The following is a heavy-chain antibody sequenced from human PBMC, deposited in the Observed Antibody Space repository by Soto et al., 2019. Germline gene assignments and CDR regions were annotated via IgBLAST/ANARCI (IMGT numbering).Heavy chain of an antibody. CDR1: GDSVSSNSAA. J-gene: IGHJ5*02. CDR2: TYYRSKWYN. V-gene: IGHV6-1*01. D-gene: IGHD3-9*01. CDR3: ARDGPKYYDILTGYYQGEYNWFDP. Sequence: SQTLSLTCVISGDSVSSNSAAWNWIRQSPSRGLEWLGRTYYRSKWYNDYAVSVKSRITINPDTSKNQFSLQLNSVTPEDTAVYYCARDGPKYYDILTGYYQGEYNWFDPWGQGTLVTVS.